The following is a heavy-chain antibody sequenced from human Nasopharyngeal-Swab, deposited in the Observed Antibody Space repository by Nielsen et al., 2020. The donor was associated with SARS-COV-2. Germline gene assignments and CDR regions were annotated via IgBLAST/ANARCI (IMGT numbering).Heavy chain of an antibody. V-gene: IGHV3-48*04. D-gene: IGHD1-14*01. CDR1: GFPFSDYS. CDR2: NSNGGSII. Sequence: GGSLRLSCAASGFPFSDYSMNWVRQAPGKGLEWVSYNSNGGSIIYYADSVKGRFTISRDNAGTSLSLQMNSLRAEDTAVYYCARFSNKGNRYWFFDLWGRGTLVTVSS. J-gene: IGHJ2*01. CDR3: ARFSNKGNRYWFFDL.